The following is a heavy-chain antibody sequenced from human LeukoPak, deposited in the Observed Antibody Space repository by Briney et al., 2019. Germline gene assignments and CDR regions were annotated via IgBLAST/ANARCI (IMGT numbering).Heavy chain of an antibody. Sequence: GGSLRLSCAASGFTFSSYSMNWVRQAPWKGLEWVSYISSSSSTIYYADSVKGRFTISRDNSKNTLYLQMSSLRADDTAVYYCAKGDMTGADYYYYMDVWGKGTTVTVSS. CDR3: AKGDMTGADYYYYMDV. V-gene: IGHV3-48*01. D-gene: IGHD3-9*01. CDR2: ISSSSSTI. CDR1: GFTFSSYS. J-gene: IGHJ6*03.